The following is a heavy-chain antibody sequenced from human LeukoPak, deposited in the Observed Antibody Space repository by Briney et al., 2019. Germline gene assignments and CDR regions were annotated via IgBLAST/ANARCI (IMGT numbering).Heavy chain of an antibody. D-gene: IGHD4-17*01. CDR2: INPKSGGT. J-gene: IGHJ6*02. Sequence: ASVKVSCKASVYTFTGYYMHWVRQAPGQGLEWMGWINPKSGGTHYAQRFQGRVTMTRDTSISTAYMELSRLRSDDTAVYYCARGGGSIVTTVMRNYYYGMDVWGQGTTVTASS. CDR3: ARGGGSIVTTVMRNYYYGMDV. CDR1: VYTFTGYY. V-gene: IGHV1-2*02.